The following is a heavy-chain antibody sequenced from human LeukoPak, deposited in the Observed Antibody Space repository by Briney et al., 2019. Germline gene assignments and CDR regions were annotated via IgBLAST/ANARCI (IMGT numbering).Heavy chain of an antibody. CDR3: ARVERSLTVKPGLVGY. CDR1: GGSISSSSYY. Sequence: SETLSLTCTVSGGSISSSSYYWGWIRQPPGKGLEWIGSIYYSGNTYYNPSLKSRVTISVDTSKNQFSLKLSSVTAADTAVYYCARVERSLTVKPGLVGYWGQGTLVTVSS. V-gene: IGHV4-39*01. CDR2: IYYSGNT. J-gene: IGHJ4*02. D-gene: IGHD3-16*01.